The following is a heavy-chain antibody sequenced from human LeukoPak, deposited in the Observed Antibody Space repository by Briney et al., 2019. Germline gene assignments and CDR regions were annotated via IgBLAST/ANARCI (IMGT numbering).Heavy chain of an antibody. Sequence: PSETLSLTCTVSGGSISSSSYYWGWLRQPPGKGLEWIGSIYYSGSTYYNPSLKSRVTISVDTSKNQFSLKLSSVTAADTATYYCARQTFDSGSLFYTYWGQGTPVTVSS. J-gene: IGHJ4*02. D-gene: IGHD3-10*01. CDR1: GGSISSSSYY. V-gene: IGHV4-39*01. CDR3: ARQTFDSGSLFYTY. CDR2: IYYSGST.